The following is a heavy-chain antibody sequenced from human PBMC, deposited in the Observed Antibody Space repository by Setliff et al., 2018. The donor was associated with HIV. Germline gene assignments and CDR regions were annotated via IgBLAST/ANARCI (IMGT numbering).Heavy chain of an antibody. Sequence: SETLSLTCTVSGDSISSTGYYWGWIRQPPGKGLEWIGNIYYTGGTYYNPSLKSRVTISVDTSKNQFSPKLSSLTAADTAVYYCARTIVVVVAVTGGFDYWGQGTLVTVS. CDR1: GDSISSTGYY. D-gene: IGHD2-15*01. J-gene: IGHJ4*02. CDR2: IYYTGGT. CDR3: ARTIVVVVAVTGGFDY. V-gene: IGHV4-39*01.